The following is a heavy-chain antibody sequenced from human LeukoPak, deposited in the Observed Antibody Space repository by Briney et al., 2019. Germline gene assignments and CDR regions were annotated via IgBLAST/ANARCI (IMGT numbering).Heavy chain of an antibody. Sequence: ASVKVSCKASGYTFTSYGISWVRQAPGQGLEWMGWITAYNDNTNYAQKFQDRVTMTTDTSTTTGYLELRRLRSDDTAVYYCARDRNMYGIVNMFDNWGQGTLVTVSS. J-gene: IGHJ4*02. CDR1: GYTFTSYG. D-gene: IGHD1-26*01. CDR2: ITAYNDNT. V-gene: IGHV1-18*01. CDR3: ARDRNMYGIVNMFDN.